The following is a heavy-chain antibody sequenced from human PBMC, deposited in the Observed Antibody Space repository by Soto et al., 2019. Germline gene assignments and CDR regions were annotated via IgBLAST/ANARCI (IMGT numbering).Heavy chain of an antibody. Sequence: GGSLRLSCAASGFTFSSYGMHWVRQAPGKGLEWVAVIWYDGSNKYYADSVKGRFTISRDNSKNTLYLQMNSLRAEDTAVYYCARESCFGGSCYSHAFDIWGQGTMVTVSS. CDR1: GFTFSSYG. CDR2: IWYDGSNK. V-gene: IGHV3-33*01. CDR3: ARESCFGGSCYSHAFDI. J-gene: IGHJ3*02. D-gene: IGHD2-15*01.